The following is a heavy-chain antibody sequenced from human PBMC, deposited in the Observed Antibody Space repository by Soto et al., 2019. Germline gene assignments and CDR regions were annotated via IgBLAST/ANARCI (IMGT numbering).Heavy chain of an antibody. Sequence: QLQLQESGPGLVKPSETLSLTCTVSGDSISTSNHYWGWIRQPPGEGLEWIGHIFYNGVTYYNPSLKSCVSISVDTSVNQFSLRLSSFTAADTAVYFCARRGGGDYLFDSWGQGMLVTVSS. CDR3: ARRGGGDYLFDS. CDR2: IFYNGVT. V-gene: IGHV4-39*01. J-gene: IGHJ4*02. CDR1: GDSISTSNHY. D-gene: IGHD4-17*01.